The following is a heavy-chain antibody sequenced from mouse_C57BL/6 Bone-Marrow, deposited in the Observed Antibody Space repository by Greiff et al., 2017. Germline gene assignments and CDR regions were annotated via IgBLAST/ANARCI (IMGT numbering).Heavy chain of an antibody. Sequence: QVQLQQPGAELVKPGASVKMSCKASGYSFTSYWITWVKQRPGQGLEWIGDIYPGCGSTNYNEKFKSKATLTVDPSSSTPYMPLSSLTSEGSAVDYSARWVLRLNDAMDYWGQGTSVTVSS. CDR2: IYPGCGST. V-gene: IGHV1-55*01. CDR3: ARWVLRLNDAMDY. CDR1: GYSFTSYW. D-gene: IGHD2-3*01. J-gene: IGHJ4*01.